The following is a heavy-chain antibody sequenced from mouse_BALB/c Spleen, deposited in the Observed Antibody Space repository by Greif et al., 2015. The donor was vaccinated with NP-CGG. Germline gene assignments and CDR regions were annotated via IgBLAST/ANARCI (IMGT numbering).Heavy chain of an antibody. CDR3: GWGGNYKYFDY. CDR2: INPYNDGT. CDR1: GYTFTSYV. V-gene: IGHV1-14*01. J-gene: IGHJ2*01. Sequence: EVQLQQSGPELVKPGASVKMSCKASGYTFTSYVMHWVKQKPGQGLEWIGYINPYNDGTKYNEKFKGKATLTSDKSSSTAYMELSSLTSEDSAVYYCGWGGNYKYFDYWGQGTTLTVSS. D-gene: IGHD2-1*01.